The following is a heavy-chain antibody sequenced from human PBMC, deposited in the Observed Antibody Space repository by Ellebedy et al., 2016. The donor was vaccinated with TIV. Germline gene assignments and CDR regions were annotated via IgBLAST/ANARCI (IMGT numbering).Heavy chain of an antibody. CDR3: STYTVGDDS. V-gene: IGHV3-15*01. D-gene: IGHD5-12*01. J-gene: IGHJ1*01. CDR1: GFSFNNGW. Sequence: PGGSLRLSCSSSGFSFNNGWMNWVRQTPGKILEWVGRIKSETEGGTTDYAAPVKGRLTISRDDLQNILYLEMNNLTIADTGVYYCSTYTVGDDSWGQGTLVTVSS. CDR2: IKSETEGGTT.